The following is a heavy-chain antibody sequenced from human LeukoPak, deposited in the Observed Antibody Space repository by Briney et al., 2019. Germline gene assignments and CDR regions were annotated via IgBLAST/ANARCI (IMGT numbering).Heavy chain of an antibody. CDR2: IYSGETT. CDR3: ATLYGGQRADGY. J-gene: IGHJ4*02. D-gene: IGHD2-15*01. Sequence: GGSLRLSCTASGFTVTRNYMSWVRQAPGKGLEWVSAIYSGETTEYADSVKGRFTISRDSSKNTLYLQMNSLRTEDPAVYYCATLYGGQRADGYWGQGTLVTVSS. CDR1: GFTVTRNY. V-gene: IGHV3-53*01.